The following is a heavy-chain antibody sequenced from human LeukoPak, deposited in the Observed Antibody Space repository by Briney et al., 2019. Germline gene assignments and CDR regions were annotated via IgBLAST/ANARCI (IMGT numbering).Heavy chain of an antibody. V-gene: IGHV3-11*01. CDR2: INNSGTTI. CDR3: ARVHYYGSGSQYYYYGMDV. J-gene: IGHJ6*02. Sequence: GGSLRLSCAASGFTFSDYYMSWIRQTPGKGLKWVSYINNSGTTIYYADSVKGRFTISRDNAKNSLYLQMNRLRAEDTAVYYCARVHYYGSGSQYYYYGMDVWGQGTTVTVSS. D-gene: IGHD3-10*01. CDR1: GFTFSDYY.